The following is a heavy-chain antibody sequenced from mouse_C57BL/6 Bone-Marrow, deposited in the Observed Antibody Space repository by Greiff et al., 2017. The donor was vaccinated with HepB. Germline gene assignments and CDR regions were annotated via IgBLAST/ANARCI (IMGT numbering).Heavy chain of an antibody. D-gene: IGHD1-1*01. CDR3: ARRYYGSSLMDY. V-gene: IGHV1-64*01. CDR1: GYTFTSYW. CDR2: IHPNSGST. J-gene: IGHJ4*01. Sequence: QVQLQQPGAELVKPGASVKLSCKASGYTFTSYWMHWVKQRPGQGLEWIGMIHPNSGSTNYNEKFKSKATLTVDNSSSTAYMQLSSLTSEDSAVYYCARRYYGSSLMDYWGQGTSVTVSS.